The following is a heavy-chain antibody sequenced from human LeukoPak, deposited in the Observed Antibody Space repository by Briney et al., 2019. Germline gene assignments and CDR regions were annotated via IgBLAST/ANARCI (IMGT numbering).Heavy chain of an antibody. CDR2: ISDSSSYI. CDR1: GFTFSSYS. J-gene: IGHJ6*03. Sequence: GGSLRLSCAASGFTFSSYSMNWVRQAPGKGLEWVSSISDSSSYIYDADSVKGRFTISRDNAKNSLYLQMNSLRAEDTAVYYCARITAARRGVDYYYYYMDVWGKGTTVTVSS. CDR3: ARITAARRGVDYYYYYMDV. V-gene: IGHV3-21*01. D-gene: IGHD6-6*01.